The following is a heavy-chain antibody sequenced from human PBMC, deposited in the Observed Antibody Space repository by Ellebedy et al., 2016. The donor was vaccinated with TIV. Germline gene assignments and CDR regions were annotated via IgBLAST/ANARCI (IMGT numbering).Heavy chain of an antibody. D-gene: IGHD1-26*01. Sequence: LRLSXTVSGGSISSGDYYWSWIRQPPGKGLEWIGYIYYSGSTYYNPSLKSRVTISVDTSKNQFSLKLSSVTAADTAVYYCARGEGATSDYWGQGTLVTVSS. V-gene: IGHV4-30-4*01. J-gene: IGHJ4*02. CDR3: ARGEGATSDY. CDR2: IYYSGST. CDR1: GGSISSGDYY.